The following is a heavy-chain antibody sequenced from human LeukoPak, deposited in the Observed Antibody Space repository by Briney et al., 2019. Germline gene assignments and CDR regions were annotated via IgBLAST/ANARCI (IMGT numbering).Heavy chain of an antibody. CDR1: GYTFTSYD. CDR3: ARGMTYYDFWSGYYQLPYYFDY. D-gene: IGHD3-3*01. V-gene: IGHV1-8*03. CDR2: MNPNRWNT. Sequence: GSVNVSCKASGYTFTSYDINWVRQATGQGLEGMGWMNPNRWNTHHEQMFHGRVTITRNISIGAAYMELSSLRSEDTAVYYCARGMTYYDFWSGYYQLPYYFDYWGQGTLVTVSS. J-gene: IGHJ4*02.